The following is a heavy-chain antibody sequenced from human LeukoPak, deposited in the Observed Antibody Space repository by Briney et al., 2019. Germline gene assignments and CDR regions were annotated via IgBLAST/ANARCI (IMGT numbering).Heavy chain of an antibody. Sequence: RASVKVSCKASGYTFTSYYIHWVRQAPGQGLEWMGWISAYNGKTNYAQKLQGRVTLTTDTSTSTAYMELRSLRSDDTAVYYCARSGAYSGYDRYYFHYWGQGTLVTVSS. J-gene: IGHJ4*02. D-gene: IGHD5-12*01. V-gene: IGHV1-18*04. CDR2: ISAYNGKT. CDR1: GYTFTSYY. CDR3: ARSGAYSGYDRYYFHY.